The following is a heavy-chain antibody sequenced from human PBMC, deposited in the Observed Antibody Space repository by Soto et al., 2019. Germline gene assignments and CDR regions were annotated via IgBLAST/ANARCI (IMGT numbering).Heavy chain of an antibody. CDR3: ASSDIVATENY. V-gene: IGHV1-46*01. J-gene: IGHJ4*02. CDR2: INPSGGST. D-gene: IGHD5-12*01. Sequence: ASVKVSCKASGGTFSSYTISWVRQAPGQGLEWMGIINPSGGSTSYAQKFQGRVTMTRDTSTSTVYMELSSLRSEDTAVYYCASSDIVATENYWGQGTLVTVSS. CDR1: GGTFSSYT.